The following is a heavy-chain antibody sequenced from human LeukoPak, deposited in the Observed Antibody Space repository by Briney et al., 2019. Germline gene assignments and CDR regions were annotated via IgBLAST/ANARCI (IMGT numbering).Heavy chain of an antibody. J-gene: IGHJ5*02. V-gene: IGHV1-2*02. Sequence: ASEKVSCKASGYTFTGYYMHWVRQAPGQGLEWMGWINPNSGGTNYAQKLQGRVTMTRDTSISTAYMELSRLRSDDTAVYYCARVSTVTSRIGWFDPWGQGTLVTVSS. CDR3: ARVSTVTSRIGWFDP. CDR2: INPNSGGT. D-gene: IGHD4-17*01. CDR1: GYTFTGYY.